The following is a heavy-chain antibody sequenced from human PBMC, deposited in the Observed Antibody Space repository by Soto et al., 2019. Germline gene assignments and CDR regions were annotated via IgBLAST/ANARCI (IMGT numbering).Heavy chain of an antibody. CDR1: GFTFSSYA. V-gene: IGHV3-23*01. CDR2: ISGSGGST. CDR3: ARGESYSTLNWAGY. J-gene: IGHJ4*02. Sequence: PGGSLRLSCAASGFTFSSYAMSWVRQAPGKGLEWVSAISGSGGSTYYADSVKGRFTISRDNSKNTLYLQMNSLRAEDTAVYYCARGESYSTLNWAGYWGQGTLVTVSS. D-gene: IGHD6-13*01.